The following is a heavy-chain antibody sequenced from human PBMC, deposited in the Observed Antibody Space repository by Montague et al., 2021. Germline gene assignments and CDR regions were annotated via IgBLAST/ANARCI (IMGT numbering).Heavy chain of an antibody. D-gene: IGHD1-26*01. J-gene: IGHJ4*02. CDR3: VRDPHSLDF. CDR2: IHKSGHTT. CDR1: GFTFEDYS. V-gene: IGHV3-48*02. Sequence: SLRLSCAASGFTFEDYSMNWVRQTPAKGLEWVAYIHKSGHTTHQADFVEGRFTISRDNAKNSLFLEMNVLRDDDTAIYYCVRDPHSLDFWGQGVLVTVSS.